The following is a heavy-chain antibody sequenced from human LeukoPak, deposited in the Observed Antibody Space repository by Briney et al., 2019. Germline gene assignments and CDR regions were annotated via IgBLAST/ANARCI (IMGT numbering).Heavy chain of an antibody. CDR1: GFTVIINY. J-gene: IGHJ4*02. V-gene: IGHV3-53*01. D-gene: IGHD3-9*01. CDR3: AREGHTYHDILTGAFDY. CDR2: IYSGGST. Sequence: GSLRLSCAASGFTVIINYMSWVRQAPGKGLEWVSVIYSGGSTYYADSVKGRFTISRDNAKNTLYLQMNSLRAEDTAVYYCAREGHTYHDILTGAFDYWGQGTLVTVSS.